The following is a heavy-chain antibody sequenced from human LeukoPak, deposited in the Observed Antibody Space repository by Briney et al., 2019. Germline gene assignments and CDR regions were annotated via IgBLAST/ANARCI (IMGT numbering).Heavy chain of an antibody. CDR2: ISGNGGGT. J-gene: IGHJ3*02. CDR1: GFTFSSYA. CDR3: AKGGSVTAPDDAFAI. Sequence: PGGSLRLSCAASGFTFSSYAMIWVRQAPGKGLKWVSVISGNGGGTYFADSVKGRFTISRDNSKTTLYLQMNSLRAEDTAIYYCAKGGSVTAPDDAFAIWGQGTMVTVSS. V-gene: IGHV3-23*01. D-gene: IGHD5/OR15-5a*01.